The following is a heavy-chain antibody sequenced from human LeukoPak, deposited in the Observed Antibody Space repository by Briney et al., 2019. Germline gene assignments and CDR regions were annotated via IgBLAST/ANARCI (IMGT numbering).Heavy chain of an antibody. V-gene: IGHV3-9*01. CDR1: GFTFDDYA. CDR3: AKDTHGYGSGSYYKAFDH. J-gene: IGHJ4*02. CDR2: ISWNSGSI. Sequence: PGGSLRLSCAASGFTFDDYAMHWVRQAPGKGLEWVSGISWNSGSIGYADSVKGRFTISRDNAKNSLYLQMNSLRAEDTALYYCAKDTHGYGSGSYYKAFDHWGQGTLVTVSS. D-gene: IGHD3-10*01.